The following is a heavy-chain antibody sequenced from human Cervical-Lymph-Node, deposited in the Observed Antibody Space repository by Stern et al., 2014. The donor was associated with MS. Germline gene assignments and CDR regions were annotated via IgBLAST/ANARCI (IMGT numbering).Heavy chain of an antibody. D-gene: IGHD2/OR15-2a*01. V-gene: IGHV1-8*01. Sequence: QVQLVQSGAAVRKPGASVKVSCKASGYTFTNYDINWVRQATGQGLEWLGRMSPSTGNTGYAQKFQGRVTMTSDTSINTAYMELRNLRSEDTAVYYCARYFNPLDYWGQGTLLTVSS. CDR3: ARYFNPLDY. CDR2: MSPSTGNT. J-gene: IGHJ4*02. CDR1: GYTFTNYD.